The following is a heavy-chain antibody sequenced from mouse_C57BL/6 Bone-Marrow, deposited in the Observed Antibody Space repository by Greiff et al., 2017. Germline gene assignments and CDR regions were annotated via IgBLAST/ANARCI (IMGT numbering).Heavy chain of an antibody. CDR3: GRLYYRRKDAMDY. CDR2: INPPNGNT. V-gene: IGHV14-3*01. J-gene: IGHJ4*01. Sequence: VQLQQSVAELVRPGASVKLSCTASGFTFKNTYMHWVKQRPEQGLEWIGRINPPNGNTKYAPKFQGKATITADTSSTTAYLQLSSLTSEDPAVYYCGRLYYRRKDAMDYWGQGTSVTVSS. D-gene: IGHD1-1*01. CDR1: GFTFKNTY.